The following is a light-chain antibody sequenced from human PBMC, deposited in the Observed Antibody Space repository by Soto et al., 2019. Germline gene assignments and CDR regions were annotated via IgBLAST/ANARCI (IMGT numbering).Light chain of an antibody. J-gene: IGKJ4*01. V-gene: IGKV1-5*03. CDR3: QHYNSYSLT. CDR2: PAS. CDR1: QSVTNW. Sequence: DIQMTQSPSTLSASVGDRGTITCRVSQSVTNWLAWYQQKPGKAPKLLISPASSLESGVPSRFSGTGSGTEFTLTISSLQPDDFATYYCQHYNSYSLTFGGGTKVEIK.